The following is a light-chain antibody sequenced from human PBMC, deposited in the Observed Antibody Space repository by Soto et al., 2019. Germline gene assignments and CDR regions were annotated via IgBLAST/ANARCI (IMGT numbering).Light chain of an antibody. J-gene: IGLJ3*02. V-gene: IGLV2-23*01. Sequence: QSVLTQPASVSGSPGQSITISCTGTNSDVGSYNLVSWYQQHPGKAPKLLIYEGSKRPSGVSNRFSGSKSGNTASLTISGLQAEDEADYYCCSYAGSSTWVFGGGTKRTFL. CDR2: EGS. CDR3: CSYAGSSTWV. CDR1: NSDVGSYNL.